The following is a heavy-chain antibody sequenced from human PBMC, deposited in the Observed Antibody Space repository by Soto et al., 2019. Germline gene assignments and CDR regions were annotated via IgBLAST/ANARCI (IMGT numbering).Heavy chain of an antibody. CDR1: GGSISSGGYY. V-gene: IGHV4-31*03. CDR3: ARDRITMLYGMDV. Sequence: SETLSLTCTVSGGSISSGGYYWSWIRQHPGKGLEWIGYIYYSGSTYYNPSLKSRVTISVDTSKNQFSLKLSSVTAADTAVYYCARDRITMLYGMDVSGQATTVTVSS. D-gene: IGHD3-3*01. CDR2: IYYSGST. J-gene: IGHJ6*02.